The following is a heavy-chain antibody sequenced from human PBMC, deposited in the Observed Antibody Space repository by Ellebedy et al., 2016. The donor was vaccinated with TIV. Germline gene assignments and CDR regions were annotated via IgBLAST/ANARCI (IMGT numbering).Heavy chain of an antibody. D-gene: IGHD3-22*01. CDR1: GFTFSSFA. Sequence: GESLKISCAASGFTFSSFAMHWVRQAQGKGQAWLSVISGAGDNTYDADSVKGRFTITRDNSKNTLYLQMDRLRAEDTAVYYCAKGTSSGFNYDRVGFEYWGQGTLVTVSS. J-gene: IGHJ4*02. CDR2: ISGAGDNT. CDR3: AKGTSSGFNYDRVGFEY. V-gene: IGHV3-23*01.